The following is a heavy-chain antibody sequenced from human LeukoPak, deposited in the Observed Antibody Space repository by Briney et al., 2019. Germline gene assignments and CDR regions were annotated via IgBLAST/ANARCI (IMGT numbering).Heavy chain of an antibody. V-gene: IGHV4-39*01. CDR2: IYYSGST. J-gene: IGHJ4*02. CDR3: ASGRITMIVVVTPPHY. D-gene: IGHD3-22*01. Sequence: PSETLSLTCTVSGGSLSSSSYYWGWIRQPPGKGLEWIGSIYYSGSTYYNPSLKSRVTISVDTSKNQFSLKLSSVTAADTAVYYCASGRITMIVVVTPPHYWGQGTLVTVSS. CDR1: GGSLSSSSYY.